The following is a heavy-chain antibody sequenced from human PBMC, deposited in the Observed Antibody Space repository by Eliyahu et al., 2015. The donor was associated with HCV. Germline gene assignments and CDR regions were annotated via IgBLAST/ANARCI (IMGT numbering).Heavy chain of an antibody. D-gene: IGHD3-10*01. CDR1: GGTFSSXA. Sequence: QVQLVQSGAEVKKPGSSVKVXCKASGGTFSSXAISWVRQAPGQGLEWMGGIIPIFGTANYAQKFQGRVTITADESTSTAYMELSSLRSEDTAVYYCARGTTRVRGWPYYYYGMDVWGQGTTVTVSS. J-gene: IGHJ6*02. CDR3: ARGTTRVRGWPYYYYGMDV. CDR2: IIPIFGTA. V-gene: IGHV1-69*01.